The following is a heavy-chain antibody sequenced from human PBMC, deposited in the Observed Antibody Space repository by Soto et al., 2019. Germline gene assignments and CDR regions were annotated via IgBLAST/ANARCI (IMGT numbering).Heavy chain of an antibody. V-gene: IGHV1-24*01. CDR2: FDPEDGET. Sequence: QVQLVQSGAEVKKPGASVKVSCKVSGYTLTELSMHWVRHAPGKGLEWMGGFDPEDGETIYAQKYQGRVTMNEDTSTDPAYMELSSLRSYDTAVYYCATSGDSINSWYYSPPSFDYWGQGTLVTVSS. CDR1: GYTLTELS. CDR3: ATSGDSINSWYYSPPSFDY. D-gene: IGHD6-13*01. J-gene: IGHJ4*02.